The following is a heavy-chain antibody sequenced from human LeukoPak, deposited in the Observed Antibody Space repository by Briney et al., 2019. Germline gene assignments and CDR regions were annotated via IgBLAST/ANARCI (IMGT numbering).Heavy chain of an antibody. CDR1: GGSFSGYY. CDR2: INHSGST. V-gene: IGHV4-34*01. J-gene: IGHJ4*02. CDR3: ARARARLWGFDY. Sequence: SETLSLTCAVYGGSFSGYYWSWIRQPPGKGLEWIGEINHSGSTNYNPSLKSRVTISVDTSKNQFSLKLSSVTAADTAVYYCARARARLWGFDYWGQGTLVTVSS. D-gene: IGHD5-18*01.